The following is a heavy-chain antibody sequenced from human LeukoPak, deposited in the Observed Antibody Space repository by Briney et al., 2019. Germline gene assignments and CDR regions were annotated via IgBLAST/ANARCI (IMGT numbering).Heavy chain of an antibody. D-gene: IGHD5-12*01. CDR3: ARGGYSGYGDYFDY. Sequence: ASVKVSCKASGYTFTGYYMHWVRQAPGQGLEWMAWINPNSGDTNFAQKFQGRVTMTRDTSISTAYMELSSLRSEDTAVYYCARGGYSGYGDYFDYWGQGTLVTVSS. V-gene: IGHV1-2*02. CDR2: INPNSGDT. CDR1: GYTFTGYY. J-gene: IGHJ4*02.